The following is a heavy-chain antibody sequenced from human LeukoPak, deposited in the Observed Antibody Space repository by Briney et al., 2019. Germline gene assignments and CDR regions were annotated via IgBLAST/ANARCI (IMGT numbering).Heavy chain of an antibody. CDR1: GFTFSSYA. D-gene: IGHD3-22*01. CDR3: AKTNYYDSSGYDY. V-gene: IGHV3-30-3*02. CDR2: ISYDGSNK. J-gene: IGHJ4*02. Sequence: GGSLRLSCAASGFTFSSYAMHWVCQAPGKGLEWVAVISYDGSNKYYADSVRGRFTISKDNSKNTLYLQMNSLRAEDTAVYYCAKTNYYDSSGYDYWGQGTLVTVSS.